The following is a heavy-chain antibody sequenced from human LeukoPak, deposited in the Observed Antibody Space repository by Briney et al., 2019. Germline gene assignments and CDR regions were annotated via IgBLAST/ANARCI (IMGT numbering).Heavy chain of an antibody. J-gene: IGHJ4*02. D-gene: IGHD3-22*01. V-gene: IGHV3-23*01. CDR3: AKDWAEIHYYDSSGYDY. Sequence: GGSLRLSCAASGFTFSSYAMSWVRQAPGKGLEWVSAISGSGGSTYYADSVKGRFTISRDNSKNTLYLQMNSLRAEDTAAYYCAKDWAEIHYYDSSGYDYWGQGTLVTVSS. CDR1: GFTFSSYA. CDR2: ISGSGGST.